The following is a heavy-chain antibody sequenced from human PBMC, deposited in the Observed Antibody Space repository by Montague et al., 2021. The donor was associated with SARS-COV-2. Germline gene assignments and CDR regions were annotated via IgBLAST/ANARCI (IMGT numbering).Heavy chain of an antibody. V-gene: IGHV2-5*02. CDR1: GFSLSTSGVG. CDR3: AHRPSAMAELAF. J-gene: IGHJ4*02. D-gene: IGHD2-2*01. CDR2: IYWXDDK. Sequence: PALVKPTQTLALTCTFSGFSLSTSGVGVGWIRQPPGKALEWLALIYWXDDKRYSPSLKSRLTITKDTSKNQVVLTMTNMDPVDTATYYCAHRPSAMAELAFWGQGTLVTVSS.